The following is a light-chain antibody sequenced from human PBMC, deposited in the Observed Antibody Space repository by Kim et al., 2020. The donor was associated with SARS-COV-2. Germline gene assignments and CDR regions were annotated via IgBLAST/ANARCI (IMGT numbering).Light chain of an antibody. CDR2: EIS. CDR3: SSYAGSNNLI. V-gene: IGLV2-8*01. J-gene: IGLJ2*01. Sequence: GQSVPISCTGTSSDVGGYYYVSWYQHHPGKAPKRLIYEISERPSGVPDRFSGSKSGNTASLTVSGLQAEDEADYYCSSYAGSNNLIYGGGTRLTVL. CDR1: SSDVGGYYY.